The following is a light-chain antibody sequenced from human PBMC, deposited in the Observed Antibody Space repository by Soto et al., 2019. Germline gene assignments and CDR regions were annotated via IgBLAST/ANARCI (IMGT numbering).Light chain of an antibody. CDR2: AAS. Sequence: DLQLTQSPAALSASVGDRFTITCRASDNIGSNLNWYQHQTGTAPKLLIYAASSLQGGVPSRFSGSGYGTQFTLTISGLQTEDFATYYCQQSYKILTFGGGTKVDIK. CDR3: QQSYKILT. J-gene: IGKJ4*01. CDR1: DNIGSN. V-gene: IGKV1-39*01.